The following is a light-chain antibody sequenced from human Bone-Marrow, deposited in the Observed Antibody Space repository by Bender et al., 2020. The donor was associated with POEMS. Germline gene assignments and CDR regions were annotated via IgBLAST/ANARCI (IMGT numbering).Light chain of an antibody. CDR3: CSYAGSRTFVL. CDR2: DVD. J-gene: IGLJ3*02. CDR1: SNDVGTYSY. V-gene: IGLV2-11*01. Sequence: QSALTQPRSVSGSPGQSVTISCTGTSNDVGTYSYVSWYRQYPGKAPKLMIYDVDKRPSGVPDRFSGSKSGNTASLTISGLQADDEADYYCCSYAGSRTFVLFGGGTKLTVL.